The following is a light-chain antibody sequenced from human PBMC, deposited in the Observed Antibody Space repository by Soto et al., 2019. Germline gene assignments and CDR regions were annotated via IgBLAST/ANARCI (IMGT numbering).Light chain of an antibody. CDR2: EVT. CDR1: SSDVGDFKY. CDR3: NSDTDNNNFLYV. Sequence: QSLLTQPPSASLSPGQSVTISCTGTSSDVGDFKYVSLYQQHPGKAPKLIIYEVTKRPSGVPDRFSGSKSGNTASLTVSGLQAEDEADYYCNSDTDNNNFLYVFGTGTKVTVL. J-gene: IGLJ1*01. V-gene: IGLV2-8*01.